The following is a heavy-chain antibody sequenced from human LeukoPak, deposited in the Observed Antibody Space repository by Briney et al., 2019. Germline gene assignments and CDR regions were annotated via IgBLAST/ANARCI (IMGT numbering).Heavy chain of an antibody. CDR3: ARVSETEWLYYYYGMDV. D-gene: IGHD5-12*01. CDR2: ISAYNGNT. Sequence: GASVKVSCKASGYTFTIYGISWVRQAPGQGLEWMGWISAYNGNTNYAQKLQGRVTMTTDTSTSTAYMELRSLRSDDTAVYYCARVSETEWLYYYYGMDVWGQGTTVTVSS. V-gene: IGHV1-18*01. CDR1: GYTFTIYG. J-gene: IGHJ6*02.